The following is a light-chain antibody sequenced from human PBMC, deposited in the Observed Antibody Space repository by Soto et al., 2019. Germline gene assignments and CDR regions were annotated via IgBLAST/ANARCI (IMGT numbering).Light chain of an antibody. CDR3: QQRNNWPLFT. CDR1: QSVSSY. Sequence: EIVLTQSPATLSLSPGERATLSCRASQSVSSYLAWYQQKPGQAPRLLIYDASNRATGIPARFSGSGSGTDFTLTISSLEPEEFAVYYCQQRNNWPLFTFGPGTKVDIK. J-gene: IGKJ3*01. V-gene: IGKV3-11*01. CDR2: DAS.